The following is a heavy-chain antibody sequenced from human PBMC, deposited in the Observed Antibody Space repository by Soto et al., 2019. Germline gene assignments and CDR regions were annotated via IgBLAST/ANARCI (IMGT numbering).Heavy chain of an antibody. V-gene: IGHV3-9*01. Sequence: VQLVESGGGLVQPGRSLRLSCAGAEFNFDNYAMQWVRQAPGKGLEWVSGISWDSGNMGYADSVKGRFTISRDNAKKSLYLQMNSLRVEDTALYYCARGRYFDSSGHVAAPDIWGQGTMVTVSS. CDR2: ISWDSGNM. D-gene: IGHD3-22*01. CDR3: ARGRYFDSSGHVAAPDI. J-gene: IGHJ3*02. CDR1: EFNFDNYA.